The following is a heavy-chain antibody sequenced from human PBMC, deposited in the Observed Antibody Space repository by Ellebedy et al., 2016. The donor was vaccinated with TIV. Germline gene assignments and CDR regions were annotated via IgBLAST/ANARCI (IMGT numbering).Heavy chain of an antibody. D-gene: IGHD5-18*01. CDR3: AREYSYVGPTDN. CDR1: GGSMRGYY. V-gene: IGHV4-59*01. J-gene: IGHJ4*02. Sequence: SETLSLTCSVSGGSMRGYYWTWIRQPPGKGLEWIGNVYYSGNTYYNPSLESRVTISLDTSKSQFSLQLTSVTAADTAFYYCAREYSYVGPTDNWGQGTLVTVSS. CDR2: VYYSGNT.